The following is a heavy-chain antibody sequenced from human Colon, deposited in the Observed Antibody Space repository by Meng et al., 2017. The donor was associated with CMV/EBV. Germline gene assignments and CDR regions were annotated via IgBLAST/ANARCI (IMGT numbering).Heavy chain of an antibody. CDR1: GFPFSTYA. Sequence: GESLKISCAGSGFPFSTYAMSWVRQAPGKGLEWVSGISGGGANTYYADSVKGRFTISRDNSKNTVYLQMSGLRDDDTAMYYCANSHVSRFLEWLCHDWGQGTLVTVSS. CDR3: ANSHVSRFLEWLCHD. CDR2: ISGGGANT. J-gene: IGHJ4*02. V-gene: IGHV3-23*01. D-gene: IGHD3-3*01.